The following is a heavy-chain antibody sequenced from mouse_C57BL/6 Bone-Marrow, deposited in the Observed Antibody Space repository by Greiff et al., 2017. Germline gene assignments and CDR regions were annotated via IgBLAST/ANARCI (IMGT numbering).Heavy chain of an antibody. J-gene: IGHJ2*01. V-gene: IGHV1-69*01. CDR2: IDPSDSYT. CDR3: ARSCFDGYPY. Sequence: VQLQQPGAELVMPGASVKLSCKASGYTFTSYWMHWVKQRPGQGLEWIGEIDPSDSYTNYNQKFKGKSTLTVDKSSSTAYMQLSSRTSEDSAVYYCARSCFDGYPYWGQGTTLTVSS. CDR1: GYTFTSYW. D-gene: IGHD2-3*01.